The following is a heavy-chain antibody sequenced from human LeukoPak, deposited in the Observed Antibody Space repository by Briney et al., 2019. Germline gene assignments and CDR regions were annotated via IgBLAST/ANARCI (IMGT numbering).Heavy chain of an antibody. Sequence: ASVKVSCKASGGTFISYAISWVRQAPGQGLEGMGGIIPIFGTANYAQKFQGRVTITTDESTSTAYMELSSLRSEDTAVYYCARGKAFGYDSSGYHYYYYMDVWGKGTTVTVSS. CDR2: IIPIFGTA. CDR3: ARGKAFGYDSSGYHYYYYMDV. CDR1: GGTFISYA. D-gene: IGHD3-22*01. V-gene: IGHV1-69*05. J-gene: IGHJ6*03.